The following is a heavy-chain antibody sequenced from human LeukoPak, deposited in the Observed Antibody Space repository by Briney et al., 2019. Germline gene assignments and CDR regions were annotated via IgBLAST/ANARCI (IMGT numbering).Heavy chain of an antibody. D-gene: IGHD1-26*01. Sequence: SETLSLTCTVSGGSITTYYGTWIRQSPGKGLEWIGYIYYSGSTNYNPSLKSRVTISVDTSKNQFSLKLSSVTAADTAVYYCARDSGSPRFDPWGQGTLVTVSS. CDR1: GGSITTYY. J-gene: IGHJ5*02. V-gene: IGHV4-59*01. CDR3: ARDSGSPRFDP. CDR2: IYYSGST.